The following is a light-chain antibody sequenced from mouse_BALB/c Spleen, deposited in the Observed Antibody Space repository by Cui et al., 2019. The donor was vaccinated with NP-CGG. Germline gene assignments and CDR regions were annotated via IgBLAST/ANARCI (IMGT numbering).Light chain of an antibody. J-gene: IGLJ1*01. CDR1: TGTVTTSNY. CDR2: GTN. CDR3: ALWYSNHWV. V-gene: IGLV1*01. Sequence: QLVVTQEVALTTSPVQTVTPTCRSSTGTVTTSNYANWVQEKPDHLFTGLIGGTNNRAPGVPARFSGPLIGNKAALTITGAQTEDEAIYFCALWYSNHWVFGGGTKLTVL.